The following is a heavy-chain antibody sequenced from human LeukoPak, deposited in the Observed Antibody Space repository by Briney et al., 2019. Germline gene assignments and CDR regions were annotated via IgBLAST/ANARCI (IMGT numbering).Heavy chain of an antibody. CDR3: AKNITN. Sequence: PGGSLRLSCATSGFTFSNYAMSWVRQAPGKGLEWVSGISESGDNKNHADSVKGRSTISRDNSKNTLYLQMSSLRAEDTAVYYCAKNITNWGQGTLVTVSS. CDR2: ISESGDNK. V-gene: IGHV3-23*01. J-gene: IGHJ4*02. CDR1: GFTFSNYA. D-gene: IGHD1-14*01.